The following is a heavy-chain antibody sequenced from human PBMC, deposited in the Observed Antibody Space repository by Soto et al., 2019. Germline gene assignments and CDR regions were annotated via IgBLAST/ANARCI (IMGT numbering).Heavy chain of an antibody. J-gene: IGHJ4*02. D-gene: IGHD3-10*01. V-gene: IGHV3-23*01. CDR3: AKAAMVRGVILRPIDY. Sequence: VGSLRLSCAASGFTFSSYAMSWVRQAPGKGLEWVSAISGSGGSTYYADSVKGRFTISRDNSKNTLYLQMNSLRAEDTAVYYCAKAAMVRGVILRPIDYWGQGTLVTVSS. CDR2: ISGSGGST. CDR1: GFTFSSYA.